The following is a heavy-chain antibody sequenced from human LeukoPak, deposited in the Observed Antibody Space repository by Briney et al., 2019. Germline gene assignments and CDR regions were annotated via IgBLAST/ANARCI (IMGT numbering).Heavy chain of an antibody. CDR1: GFTFSSYW. D-gene: IGHD1-26*01. CDR2: INSDGSST. CDR3: ARDSGNFFRYFDP. V-gene: IGHV3-74*01. Sequence: PGGSLRLSCAASGFTFSSYWMNWVRQAPGKGLVWVSRINSDGSSTSYADSVKGRFTISRDNAKNTLYLQMNSLRADDTAVYYCARDSGNFFRYFDPWGRGTLVTVSS. J-gene: IGHJ2*01.